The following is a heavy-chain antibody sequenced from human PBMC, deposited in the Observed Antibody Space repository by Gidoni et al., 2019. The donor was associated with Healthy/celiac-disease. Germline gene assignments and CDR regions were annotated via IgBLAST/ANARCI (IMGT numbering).Heavy chain of an antibody. D-gene: IGHD1-26*01. CDR2: ISAYNGNT. V-gene: IGHV1-18*01. CDR3: ARVVGAPIQGNNWFDP. Sequence: QVQLVKSGAEVKKPGASVTVSCKASGYTFTSYGISWVRQAPGQGLEWMGWISAYNGNTNYAQKLQGRVTMTTDTSTSTAYMELRSLRSDDTAVYYCARVVGAPIQGNNWFDPWGQGTLVTVSS. J-gene: IGHJ5*02. CDR1: GYTFTSYG.